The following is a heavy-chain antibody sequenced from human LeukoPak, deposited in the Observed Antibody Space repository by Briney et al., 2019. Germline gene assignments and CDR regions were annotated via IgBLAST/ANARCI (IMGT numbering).Heavy chain of an antibody. J-gene: IGHJ6*03. CDR1: GFTFSSYS. CDR3: AKGTSWIDPYFYMVV. V-gene: IGHV3-30*18. Sequence: PGGSLRLSCAASGFTFSSYSMNWVRQAPGKGLEWVAVISYDGSDKYYADSVKGRFTISRDSSMNTLYLQMNSLRAEDTAVYYCAKGTSWIDPYFYMVVWGKGSTVTVSS. CDR2: ISYDGSDK. D-gene: IGHD2-2*01.